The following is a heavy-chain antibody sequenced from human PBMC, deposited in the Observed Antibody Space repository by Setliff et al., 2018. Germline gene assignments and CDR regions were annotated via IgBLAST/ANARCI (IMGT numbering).Heavy chain of an antibody. CDR1: GYSFTSYT. D-gene: IGHD2-8*01. Sequence: ASVKVSCKASGYSFTSYTIHWARQAPGQGLEWMGWISPGNGNTAYSQKIQDRVTITRDTSASTAYMELSSLRSEDTAVYYCARIGFGYYSTSGAWYFDNWGQGTLGTVSS. V-gene: IGHV1-3*01. J-gene: IGHJ4*02. CDR3: ARIGFGYYSTSGAWYFDN. CDR2: ISPGNGNT.